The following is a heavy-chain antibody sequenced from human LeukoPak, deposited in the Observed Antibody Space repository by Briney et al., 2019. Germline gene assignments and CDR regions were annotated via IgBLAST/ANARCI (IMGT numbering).Heavy chain of an antibody. D-gene: IGHD3-10*01. CDR1: GGSISCYY. V-gene: IGHV4-59*01. J-gene: IGHJ6*02. CDR3: ARDKRLVTMVRGVMDYYYYGMDV. CDR2: IYYSGST. Sequence: SETLSLTCTVSGGSISCYYWSWIRQPPGKGLEGIGYIYYSGSTNYNPSLKSRVTISVDTSKNQFSLKLSSVTAADTAVYYCARDKRLVTMVRGVMDYYYYGMDVWGQGTTVTVSS.